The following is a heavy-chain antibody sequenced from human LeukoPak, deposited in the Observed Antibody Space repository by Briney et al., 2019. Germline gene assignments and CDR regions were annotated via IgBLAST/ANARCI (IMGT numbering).Heavy chain of an antibody. D-gene: IGHD1-14*01. J-gene: IGHJ4*02. Sequence: SETLSLTCTVSGGSISSGSYYWSWIRQPAGKGLEWIGRIYSSGSTNYNPSFKSRVTISLDTSKNQFSLKLSSVTAADTAVYYCARVPGGGAIDYWGQGTLVTVSS. CDR2: IYSSGST. CDR3: ARVPGGGAIDY. CDR1: GGSISSGSYY. V-gene: IGHV4-61*02.